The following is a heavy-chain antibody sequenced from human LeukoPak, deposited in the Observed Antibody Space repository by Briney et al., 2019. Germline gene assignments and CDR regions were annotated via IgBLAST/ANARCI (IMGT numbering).Heavy chain of an antibody. CDR1: GYTFTSYG. CDR2: ISAYNGNT. V-gene: IGHV1-18*01. Sequence: VASVKVSCKASGYTFTSYGISWVRQAPGQGLEWMGWISAYNGNTNYAQKLQGRVTMTRDTSITTAYMELSRLRSDDTAVYYCATISRNDSFDIWGQGTMVTVSS. D-gene: IGHD1-14*01. J-gene: IGHJ3*02. CDR3: ATISRNDSFDI.